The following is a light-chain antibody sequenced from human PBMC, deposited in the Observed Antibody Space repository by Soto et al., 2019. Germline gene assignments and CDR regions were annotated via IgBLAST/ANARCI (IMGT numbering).Light chain of an antibody. V-gene: IGKV3-15*01. CDR3: QQYTNWPPIT. CDR1: QGVSSN. CDR2: SAS. J-gene: IGKJ2*01. Sequence: ETVMTQSPATLSVSPGERATLSCRASQGVSSNLAWYQQKPGQAPRLLIYSASTRATGIPARFSSSGSGTEFTLTISSLQYEDFVVYYCQQYTNWPPITFVQGTTLEIK.